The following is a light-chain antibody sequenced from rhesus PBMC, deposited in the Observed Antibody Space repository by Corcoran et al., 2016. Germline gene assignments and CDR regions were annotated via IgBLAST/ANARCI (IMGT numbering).Light chain of an antibody. J-gene: IGKJ2*01. V-gene: IGKV2S8*01. CDR2: HVS. CDR1: QSLVHSDGKTY. Sequence: DVVMTQSPLSLPVTPGQPASISCRSSQSLVHSDGKTYLNWLHQKPGQPPSLLIYHVSNRDSGVPDRFSGRGEGTDFTLKIGRVEAEDVRVYYCGQGTDGPYSFGQGTKVEIK. CDR3: GQGTDGPYS.